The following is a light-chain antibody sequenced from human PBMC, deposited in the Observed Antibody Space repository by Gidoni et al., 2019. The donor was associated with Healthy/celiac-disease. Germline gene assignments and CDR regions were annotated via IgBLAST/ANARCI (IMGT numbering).Light chain of an antibody. CDR2: CAS. V-gene: IGKV3-15*01. CDR1: QSVSSN. CDR3: QQYNNWPPT. J-gene: IGKJ5*01. Sequence: EIVMTQTPSTLSVSPGERATLSCSASQSVSSNLAWYQQTPGQAPRLLIYCASTRATGIPARFSGSGSGTEFTLTISSLQSEDFAVYDCQQYNNWPPTFGQGTRLEIQ.